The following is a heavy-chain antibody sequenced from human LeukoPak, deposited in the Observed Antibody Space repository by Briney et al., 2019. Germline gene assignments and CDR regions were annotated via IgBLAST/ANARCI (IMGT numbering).Heavy chain of an antibody. V-gene: IGHV3-48*03. CDR1: GFTFSSYE. J-gene: IGHJ5*02. Sequence: PGGSLRLSCAASGFTFSSYEMSWVRQAPGKGLQWVADISSSGTTIYYADSVKGRFTISRDNAKNSLYLQMNIPTAEDTAVYYCARKYCSTTSGLLDTWGQGTLVTVSS. CDR2: ISSSGTTI. CDR3: ARKYCSTTSGLLDT. D-gene: IGHD2-2*01.